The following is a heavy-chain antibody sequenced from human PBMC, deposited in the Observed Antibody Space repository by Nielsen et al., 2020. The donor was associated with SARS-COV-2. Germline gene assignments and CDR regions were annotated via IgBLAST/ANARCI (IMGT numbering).Heavy chain of an antibody. J-gene: IGHJ6*02. Sequence: SETLSLTCTVSGGSVSSGSYYWSWIRQPPGKGLEWIGYIYYSGSTNYNPSLKSRVTISVDTSKNQFSLKLSSVTAANTAVYYCARRRYCSSTSCPPGYYYYYGMDVWGQGTTVTVSS. D-gene: IGHD2-2*01. CDR1: GGSVSSGSYY. CDR3: ARRRYCSSTSCPPGYYYYYGMDV. CDR2: IYYSGST. V-gene: IGHV4-61*01.